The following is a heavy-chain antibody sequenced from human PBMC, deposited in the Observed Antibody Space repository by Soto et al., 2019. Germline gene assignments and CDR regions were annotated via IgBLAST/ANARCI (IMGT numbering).Heavy chain of an antibody. Sequence: GASVKVSCKASVFTFTSSAVQWVRQARGQRLEWIGWIVVGSGNTNYAQKFQERVTITRDMSTSTAYMELSSLRSEDTAVYYCAADLTSYYDSSGPSGYWGQGTLVTVSS. D-gene: IGHD3-22*01. CDR1: VFTFTSSA. V-gene: IGHV1-58*01. CDR3: AADLTSYYDSSGPSGY. J-gene: IGHJ4*02. CDR2: IVVGSGNT.